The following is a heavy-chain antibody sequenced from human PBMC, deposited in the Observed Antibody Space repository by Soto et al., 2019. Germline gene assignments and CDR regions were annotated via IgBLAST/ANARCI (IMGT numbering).Heavy chain of an antibody. V-gene: IGHV3-11*01. CDR3: ARAGSSWYYYYYMDV. J-gene: IGHJ6*03. D-gene: IGHD6-13*01. CDR1: GFTFSDYY. Sequence: PGGSLRLSCAASGFTFSDYYMSWIRQAPGKGLEWVSYISSSGSTIYYADSVKGRFTISRDNAKNSLYLQMNSLRAENTAVYYCARAGSSWYYYYYMDVWGKGTTVTVSS. CDR2: ISSSGSTI.